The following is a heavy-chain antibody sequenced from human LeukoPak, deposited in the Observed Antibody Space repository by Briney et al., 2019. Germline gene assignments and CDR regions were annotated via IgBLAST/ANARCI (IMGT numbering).Heavy chain of an antibody. CDR2: ISSSGSTI. CDR1: GFTFCSYE. Sequence: GGSLRPSCAASGFTFCSYEMNWVRQAPGKGLEWVSYISSSGSTIYYADSVKGRFTISRDNAKNSLYLQMNSLRAEDTAVYYCARGRVLRFLEWSATFDYWGQGTLVTVSS. V-gene: IGHV3-48*03. CDR3: ARGRVLRFLEWSATFDY. J-gene: IGHJ4*02. D-gene: IGHD3-3*01.